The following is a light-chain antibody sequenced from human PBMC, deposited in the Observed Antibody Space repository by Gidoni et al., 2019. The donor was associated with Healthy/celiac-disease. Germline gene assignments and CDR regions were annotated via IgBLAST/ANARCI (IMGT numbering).Light chain of an antibody. CDR1: QSVSSY. J-gene: IGKJ3*01. V-gene: IGKV3-11*01. CDR3: QQRSNWPPKFT. CDR2: DAS. Sequence: EIVFTQSPATLSLSPGERATLSCRASQSVSSYLAWYQQKPGQAPRLLIYDASNRATGIPARFSGSGSGTDFTLTISSLEPEDFAVYYCQQRSNWPPKFTFGPXTKVDIK.